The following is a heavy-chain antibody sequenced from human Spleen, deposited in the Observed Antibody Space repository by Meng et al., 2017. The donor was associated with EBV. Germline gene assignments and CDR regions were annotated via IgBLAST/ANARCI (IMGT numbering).Heavy chain of an antibody. J-gene: IGHJ5*02. CDR3: ARDLSGRFDP. V-gene: IGHV3-30*03. CDR2: LRSDGGNT. CDR1: GFCFRSSV. Sequence: GAFQVSTVIRVLWSACGFCFRSSVMFCVCPAQGKGPSWVAILRSDGGNTHYSDSVKDRFTISRENSKNTLYLQMNSLRAEDTAMDYCARDLSGRFDPWGRGTLVTVSS. D-gene: IGHD1-26*01.